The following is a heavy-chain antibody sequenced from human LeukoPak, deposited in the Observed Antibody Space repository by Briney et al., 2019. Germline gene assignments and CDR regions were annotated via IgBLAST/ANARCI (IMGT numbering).Heavy chain of an antibody. CDR1: GGSFSGYY. CDR2: INHSGST. J-gene: IGHJ4*02. V-gene: IGHV4-34*01. Sequence: MASETLSLTCAVYGGSFSGYYWSWIRQPPGKGLEWIGEINHSGSTNYNPSLKSRVTISVDTSKNQFSLKLSSVTAADTAVYYCARALGSRYCSGGSCYPTNWGQGTLVTVSP. CDR3: ARALGSRYCSGGSCYPTN. D-gene: IGHD2-15*01.